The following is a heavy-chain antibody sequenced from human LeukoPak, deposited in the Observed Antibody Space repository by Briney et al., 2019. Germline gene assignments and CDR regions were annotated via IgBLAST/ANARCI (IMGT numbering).Heavy chain of an antibody. CDR1: GFTFDDYG. J-gene: IGHJ3*02. Sequence: PGGSLRLSRAASGFTFDDYGMSWVRQAPGKGLEWVSGINWNGGSTGYADSVKGRFTISRDNAKNSLYLQMNSLRAEDTALYYCARDGGGDIVVVVAATHDAFDIWGQGTMVTVSS. CDR3: ARDGGGDIVVVVAATHDAFDI. V-gene: IGHV3-20*04. D-gene: IGHD2-15*01. CDR2: INWNGGST.